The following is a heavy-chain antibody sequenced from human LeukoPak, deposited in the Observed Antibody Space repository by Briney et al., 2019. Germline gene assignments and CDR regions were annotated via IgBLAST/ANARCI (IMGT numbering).Heavy chain of an antibody. CDR2: IYYSGST. CDR1: GGSISSSSYY. Sequence: SETPSLTCTVSGGSISSSSYYWGWIRQPPGKGLEWIGSIYYSGSTYYNPSLKSRVTISVDTSKNQFSLKLSSVTAADTAVYYCARFYYDTPYWGQGTLVTVSS. J-gene: IGHJ4*02. CDR3: ARFYYDTPY. V-gene: IGHV4-39*01. D-gene: IGHD3-22*01.